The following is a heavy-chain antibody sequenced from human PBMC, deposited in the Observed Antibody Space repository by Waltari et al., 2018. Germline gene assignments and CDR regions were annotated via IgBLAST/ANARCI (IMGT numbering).Heavy chain of an antibody. V-gene: IGHV4-4*02. Sequence: QLQESGPGLMTPSGTLSLRCAVSGDSVRSSFWWSWVRQSPQTGLEWIGQVHGSGRANYNPSFASRVTVSLDTSKNQVSLEVTSATAADTAVYFCARDRGRGLYLDTWGPGTLVTVSP. CDR3: ARDRGRGLYLDT. J-gene: IGHJ4*02. CDR2: VHGSGRA. D-gene: IGHD2-15*01. CDR1: GDSVRSSFW.